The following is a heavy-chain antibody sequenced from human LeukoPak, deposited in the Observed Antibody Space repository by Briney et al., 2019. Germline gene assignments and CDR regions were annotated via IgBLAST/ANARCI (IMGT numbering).Heavy chain of an antibody. J-gene: IGHJ4*02. V-gene: IGHV1-24*01. D-gene: IGHD3-10*01. CDR1: GYTLTELS. CDR2: FDPEDGET. CDR3: AREGVLLWFGELLGTYYFDY. Sequence: GASVKVSCKVSGYTLTELSMHWVRQAPGKGLEWMGGFDPEDGETIYAQKFQGRVTMTEDTSTDTAYMELSSLRSEDTAVYYCAREGVLLWFGELLGTYYFDYWGQGTLVTVSS.